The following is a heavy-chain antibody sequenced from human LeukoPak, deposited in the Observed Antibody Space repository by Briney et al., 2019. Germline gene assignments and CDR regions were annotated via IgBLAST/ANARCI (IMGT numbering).Heavy chain of an antibody. CDR1: GYTFTSYY. D-gene: IGHD1-26*01. J-gene: IGHJ6*03. Sequence: ASVKVSCKASGYTFTSYYMHWVRQAPGQGLEWMGIINPSGGSTRYAQKFQGRVTMTRDTSTSTVYMELSSLRSEDTAVYYCARAYSGSYFYYYYYMDVWGKGTTVTVSS. CDR2: INPSGGST. V-gene: IGHV1-46*01. CDR3: ARAYSGSYFYYYYYMDV.